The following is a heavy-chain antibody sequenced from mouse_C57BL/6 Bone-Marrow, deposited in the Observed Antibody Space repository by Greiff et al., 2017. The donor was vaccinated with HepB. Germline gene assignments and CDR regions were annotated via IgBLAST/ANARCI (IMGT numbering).Heavy chain of an antibody. J-gene: IGHJ4*01. V-gene: IGHV10-3*01. CDR3: VRERGIYDGYTGAMDY. CDR1: GFTFNTYA. D-gene: IGHD2-3*01. CDR2: IRSKSSNYAT. Sequence: DVQLVESGGGLVQPKGSLKLSCAASGFTFNTYAMHWVRQAPGKGLEWVARIRSKSSNYATYYADSVKDRFTISRDDSQSMLYLQMNNLKTEDTAMYYCVRERGIYDGYTGAMDYWGQGTSVTVSS.